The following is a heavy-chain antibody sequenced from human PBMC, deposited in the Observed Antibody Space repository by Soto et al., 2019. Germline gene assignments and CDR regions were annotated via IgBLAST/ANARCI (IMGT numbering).Heavy chain of an antibody. Sequence: GESLKISCKGSGYSFTSYWISCVRQMPGKGLEWMGRIDPSDSYTNYSPSFQGHVTISADKSIRTAYLQWSSLKASDTAMYYCARERIAACLIWRYYYYYGMDVWAQGTPVTVSS. V-gene: IGHV5-10-1*01. D-gene: IGHD6-6*01. CDR2: IDPSDSYT. J-gene: IGHJ6*02. CDR1: GYSFTSYW. CDR3: ARERIAACLIWRYYYYYGMDV.